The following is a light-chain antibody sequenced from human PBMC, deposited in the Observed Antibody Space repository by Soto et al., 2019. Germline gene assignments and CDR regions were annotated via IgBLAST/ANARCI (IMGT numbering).Light chain of an antibody. J-gene: IGKJ1*01. CDR2: AAS. CDR3: QQSYSTPPT. Sequence: DIQMTQSPSSLSESVGDRVTITCRASQSISSYLNWYRQKPGKAPKLLIYAASSLQSGVPSRFSGSGSGTDFTLTISSLQPEDFATYYCQQSYSTPPTFGQGTKVDIK. V-gene: IGKV1-39*01. CDR1: QSISSY.